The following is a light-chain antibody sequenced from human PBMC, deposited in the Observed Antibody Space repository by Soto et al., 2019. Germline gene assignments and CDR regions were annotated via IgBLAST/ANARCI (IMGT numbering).Light chain of an antibody. J-gene: IGKJ1*01. CDR1: QPINTW. CDR2: AAS. V-gene: IGKV1D-16*01. CDR3: QQYNSYRT. Sequence: DIQITQSPSSVSASVGDIITITCRASQPINTWLAWYQQKPGKAPNLLIYAASTLHRGAPSRFSGTESGTEFTLTISSLRPDDFATYYCQQYNSYRTFGQGTKVDIK.